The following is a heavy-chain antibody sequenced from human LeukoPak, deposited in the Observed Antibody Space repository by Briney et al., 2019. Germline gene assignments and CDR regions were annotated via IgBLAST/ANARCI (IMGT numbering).Heavy chain of an antibody. J-gene: IGHJ4*02. CDR1: GGSFSGYY. CDR2: INHSGST. V-gene: IGHV4-34*01. CDR3: AKKNQWLAQFDY. Sequence: SETLSLTCAVYGGSFSGYYWSWIRQPPGKGLEWIGEINHSGSTNYNPSLKSRVTISVDTSKNQFSLKLSSVTAADTAVYYCAKKNQWLAQFDYWGQGTLVTVSS. D-gene: IGHD6-19*01.